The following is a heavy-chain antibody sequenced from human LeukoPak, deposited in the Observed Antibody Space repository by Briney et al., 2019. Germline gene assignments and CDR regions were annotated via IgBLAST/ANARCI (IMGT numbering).Heavy chain of an antibody. CDR2: ISGSGGST. CDR1: GFTFSSYA. J-gene: IGHJ4*02. Sequence: PGGSLRLSCAASGFTFSSYAMSWVRQAPGKGLEWVSAISGSGGSTYYADSVKGRFTISRDNSKNTLYLQMNSLRADDTAVYYCARDQGYRYASTYRSTVFDYWGQGTLVTVSS. V-gene: IGHV3-23*01. CDR3: ARDQGYRYASTYRSTVFDY. D-gene: IGHD5-18*01.